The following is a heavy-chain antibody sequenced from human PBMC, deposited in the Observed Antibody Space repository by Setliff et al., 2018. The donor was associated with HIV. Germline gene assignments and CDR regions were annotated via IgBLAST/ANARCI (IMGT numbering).Heavy chain of an antibody. J-gene: IGHJ3*02. CDR2: ISPNSGAT. CDR1: GYTFRDYY. D-gene: IGHD3-9*01. CDR3: ATDAYHDFLTGPTPGAFDI. Sequence: ASVKVSCKASGYTFRDYYIQWVRQAPGQGLECLGRISPNSGATNYTQKFQGRVTMTRDTSISTGYMELSSLRSEDAAVYYCATDAYHDFLTGPTPGAFDIWGQGTVVTVSS. V-gene: IGHV1-2*06.